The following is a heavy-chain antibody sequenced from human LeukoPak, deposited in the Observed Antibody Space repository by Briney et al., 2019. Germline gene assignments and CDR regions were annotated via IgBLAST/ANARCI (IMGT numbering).Heavy chain of an antibody. CDR3: ARTRGSHISMAYLDY. J-gene: IGHJ4*02. CDR2: INPNNGDT. CDR1: GYTFSGNF. V-gene: IGHV1-2*02. D-gene: IGHD2/OR15-2a*01. Sequence: ASVKVSCKASGYTFSGNFMHWVRQAPGQGIEWMGWINPNNGDTNYAQKFQGRVTVTSDTSISTAYMELSSLRSDDTAVYYCARTRGSHISMAYLDYWGQGTLVTVSS.